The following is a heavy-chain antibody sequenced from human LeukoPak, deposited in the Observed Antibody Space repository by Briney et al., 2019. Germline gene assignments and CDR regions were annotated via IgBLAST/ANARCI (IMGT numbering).Heavy chain of an antibody. Sequence: GASVKVSCKASGYTFTSYDINWVRQATGQGLEWMGWMNPNSGGTNYAQKFQGRVTMTRDTSISTAYMELSRLRSDDTAVYYCARVTAAGEGGYYYYHYMDVWGKGTTVTVSS. CDR1: GYTFTSYD. D-gene: IGHD6-13*01. CDR2: MNPNSGGT. J-gene: IGHJ6*03. CDR3: ARVTAAGEGGYYYYHYMDV. V-gene: IGHV1-2*02.